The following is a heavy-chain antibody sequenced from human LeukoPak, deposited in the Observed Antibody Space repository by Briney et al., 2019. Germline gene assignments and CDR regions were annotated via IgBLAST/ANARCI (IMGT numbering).Heavy chain of an antibody. CDR3: ARDVPNPYSSRPEYYGMDV. V-gene: IGHV1-18*01. J-gene: IGHJ6*02. D-gene: IGHD6-13*01. CDR1: GYTFTSYG. CDR2: ISAYNGNT. Sequence: GASVKVSCKASGYTFTSYGISWVRQAPGQGLEWMGWISAYNGNTNYAQKLQGRVTMTTDTSTSTAYMELRSLRSDDTAVYYCARDVPNPYSSRPEYYGMDVWGQGTTVTVSS.